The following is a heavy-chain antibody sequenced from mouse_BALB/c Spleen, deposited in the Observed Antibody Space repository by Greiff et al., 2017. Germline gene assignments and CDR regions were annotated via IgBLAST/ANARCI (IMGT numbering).Heavy chain of an antibody. CDR2: IWTGGGT. Sequence: QVQLQQSGPGLVAPSQSLSITCTVSGFSLTSYDISWIRQPPGKGLEWLGVIWTGGGTNYNSAFMSRLSISKDNSKSQVFLKMNSLQTDDTAIYYCVRDPWFAYWGQGTLVTVSA. CDR3: VRDPWFAY. V-gene: IGHV2-9-2*01. J-gene: IGHJ3*01. CDR1: GFSLTSYD.